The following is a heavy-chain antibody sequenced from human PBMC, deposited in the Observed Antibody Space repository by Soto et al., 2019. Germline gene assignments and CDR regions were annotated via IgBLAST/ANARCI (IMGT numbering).Heavy chain of an antibody. CDR1: GFTFNRYW. V-gene: IGHV3-7*01. Sequence: GSLRLSCAASGFTFNRYWMNWVRQAPGKGLEWVANIKDDGSEKHYVDSVKGRFTISRDNAKNSLYLQMNSLRAEDTAVYYCTRDASRDSSARGWFDPWGPGTLVTVSS. J-gene: IGHJ5*02. CDR3: TRDASRDSSARGWFDP. CDR2: IKDDGSEK. D-gene: IGHD6-13*01.